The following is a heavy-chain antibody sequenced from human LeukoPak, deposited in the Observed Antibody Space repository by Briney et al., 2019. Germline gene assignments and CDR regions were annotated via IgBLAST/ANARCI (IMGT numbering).Heavy chain of an antibody. D-gene: IGHD2-2*02. CDR2: IDNIGDST. V-gene: IGHV3-64*01. CDR3: ARADCSSSSCYTISY. Sequence: GGSLRLSCAASGFTFNNYAMQWVRQAPGKGLEFLSVIDNIGDSTFYANSVRGRFSMSRDNSKNTVYLQMDSLRAEDMAVYYCARADCSSSSCYTISYWGRRTLVTVSS. CDR1: GFTFNNYA. J-gene: IGHJ4*02.